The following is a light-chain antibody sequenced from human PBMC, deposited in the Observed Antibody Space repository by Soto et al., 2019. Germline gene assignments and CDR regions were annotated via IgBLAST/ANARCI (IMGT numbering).Light chain of an antibody. CDR2: GAS. J-gene: IGKJ5*01. V-gene: IGKV1-9*01. Sequence: DIQMTQSPSTLYGSVGDRVTITCRASQVISNYLAWYQQKPGKAPKLLIYGASALYTGVPSRFSGSESGSEFTLRISSVQPEDFATYYCQQLHTYPITFGQGTRLEIK. CDR3: QQLHTYPIT. CDR1: QVISNY.